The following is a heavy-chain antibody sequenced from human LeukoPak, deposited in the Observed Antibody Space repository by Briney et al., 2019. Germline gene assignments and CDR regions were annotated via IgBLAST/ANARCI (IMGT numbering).Heavy chain of an antibody. CDR2: ISSDGGST. Sequence: GGTLRLSCSASGFTFSSYGMHWVRQASGKGLEYVSAISSDGGSTYYADSVKGRFTISRDNSKNTLYLQVRSLRAEDTAVYYCARVLRYQLPPDFWGQGTLVTVSS. J-gene: IGHJ4*02. V-gene: IGHV3-64D*06. D-gene: IGHD2-2*01. CDR1: GFTFSSYG. CDR3: ARVLRYQLPPDF.